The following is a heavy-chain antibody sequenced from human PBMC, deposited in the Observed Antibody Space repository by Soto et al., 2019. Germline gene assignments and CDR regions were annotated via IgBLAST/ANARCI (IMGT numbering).Heavy chain of an antibody. CDR3: ARHLVGSTRGNFDY. D-gene: IGHD2-2*01. CDR2: IYPYDSDT. J-gene: IGHJ4*01. CDR1: GYSFTSYW. V-gene: IGHV5-51*01. Sequence: GESLKISCKTSGYSFTSYWIGWVRQMPGKGMEWMGNIYPYDSDTRYSPSFQGQVTISADTAITTAYLQWSGLRASDTAMYFCARHLVGSTRGNFDYWGQGTLVTVSS.